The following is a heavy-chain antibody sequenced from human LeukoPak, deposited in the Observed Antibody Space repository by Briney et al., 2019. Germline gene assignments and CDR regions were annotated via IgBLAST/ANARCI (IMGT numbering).Heavy chain of an antibody. V-gene: IGHV1-69*13. J-gene: IGHJ4*02. CDR2: IIPIFGTA. CDR3: AKVTAHCSGGSCYSFRFDY. Sequence: SVKVSCKASGGTFSSYAISWVRQAPGQGLEWMGGIIPIFGTANYAQKFQGRVTITADESTSTAYMELSSLRSEDTAVYYCAKVTAHCSGGSCYSFRFDYWGQGTLVTVSS. D-gene: IGHD2-15*01. CDR1: GGTFSSYA.